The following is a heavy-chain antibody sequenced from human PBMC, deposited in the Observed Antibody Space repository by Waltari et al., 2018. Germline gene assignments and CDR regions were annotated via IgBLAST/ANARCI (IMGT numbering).Heavy chain of an antibody. CDR1: AFSFSAFG. D-gene: IGHD6-19*01. J-gene: IGHJ5*02. V-gene: IGHV3-33*01. CDR3: ATTYSSGWYHQFDP. Sequence: QVQFVESGGGVVQPGRSLGLSCIGSAFSFSAFGMHWVRQAPGKGLEWVALIWFDGTKEYYADSVKGRFRISRDNSNNMVFLQMDNLRAEDTAVYYCATTYSSGWYHQFDPRGQGTRVTVSS. CDR2: IWFDGTKE.